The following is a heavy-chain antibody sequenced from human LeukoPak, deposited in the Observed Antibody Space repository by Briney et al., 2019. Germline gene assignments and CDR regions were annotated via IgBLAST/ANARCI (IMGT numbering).Heavy chain of an antibody. Sequence: SETLSLTCTVSGGSISSYYWSWIRQPPGKGLEWIGYIYYSGSTNYNPSLKSRVTISVDTSKNQFSLKLSSVTAADTAVYYCAGYSSSWTGNAFDIWGQGTMVPVSS. CDR3: AGYSSSWTGNAFDI. J-gene: IGHJ3*02. V-gene: IGHV4-59*01. D-gene: IGHD6-13*01. CDR2: IYYSGST. CDR1: GGSISSYY.